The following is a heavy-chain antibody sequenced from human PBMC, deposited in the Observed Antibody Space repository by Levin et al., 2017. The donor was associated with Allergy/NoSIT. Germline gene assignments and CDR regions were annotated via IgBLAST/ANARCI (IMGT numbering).Heavy chain of an antibody. V-gene: IGHV1-24*01. CDR1: GYTLTELS. CDR2: FDPEDGET. D-gene: IGHD2-2*01. CDR3: ETYPHQYCSSTSCPPGDY. J-gene: IGHJ4*02. Sequence: GESLKISCKVSGYTLTELSMHWVRQAPGKGLEWMGGFDPEDGETIYAQKFQGRVTMTEDTSTDTAYMELSSLRSEDTGVYYCETYPHQYCSSTSCPPGDYWGQGTLVTVS.